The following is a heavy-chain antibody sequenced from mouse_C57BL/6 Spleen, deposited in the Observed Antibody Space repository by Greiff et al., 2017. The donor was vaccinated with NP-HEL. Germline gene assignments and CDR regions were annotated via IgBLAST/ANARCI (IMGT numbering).Heavy chain of an antibody. V-gene: IGHV1-61*01. Sequence: QVQLQQSGAELVRPGSSVKLSCKASGYTFTSYWMDWVKQRPGQGLEWIGNIYPSDSETHYNQKFKDKATLTVDKSSSTAYMQLSSLTSEDSAVYYCARSRYDGPYWYFDVWGTGTTVTVSS. D-gene: IGHD2-3*01. CDR2: IYPSDSET. CDR3: ARSRYDGPYWYFDV. CDR1: GYTFTSYW. J-gene: IGHJ1*03.